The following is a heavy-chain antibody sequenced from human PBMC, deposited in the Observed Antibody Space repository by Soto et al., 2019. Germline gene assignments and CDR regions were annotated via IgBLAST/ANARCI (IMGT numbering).Heavy chain of an antibody. V-gene: IGHV3-23*01. J-gene: IGHJ5*02. CDR3: AKDIPDPTMTTYHNWFDP. Sequence: EVQLLESGGGLVQPGGSLRLSCAASGFTFSSYAMSWVRQAPGKGLEWVSAISGSGGSTFYADSVKGRFTISRDNSKNTLFLQMNSLRAEDTAVFYCAKDIPDPTMTTYHNWFDPWGRGTLVTVSS. CDR2: ISGSGGST. D-gene: IGHD4-17*01. CDR1: GFTFSSYA.